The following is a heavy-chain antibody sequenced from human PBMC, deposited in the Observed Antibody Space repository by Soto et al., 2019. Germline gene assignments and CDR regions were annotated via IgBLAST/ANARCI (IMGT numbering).Heavy chain of an antibody. CDR1: GGSFSGYY. Sequence: SETLSLTCAVYGGSFSGYYWSWIRQPPGKGLEWIGEINHSGSTNYNPSLKSRVTISVDTSKNQFSLKLSSVTAADTAVYYCARAGLTGTIPRYYYYYMVVWGKGTTVTVSS. CDR3: ARAGLTGTIPRYYYYYMVV. CDR2: INHSGST. D-gene: IGHD1-7*01. V-gene: IGHV4-34*01. J-gene: IGHJ6*03.